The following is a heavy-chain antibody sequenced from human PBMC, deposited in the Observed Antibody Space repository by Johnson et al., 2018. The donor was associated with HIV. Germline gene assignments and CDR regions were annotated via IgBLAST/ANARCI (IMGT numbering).Heavy chain of an antibody. D-gene: IGHD5-12*01. V-gene: IGHV3-7*02. CDR1: AFTFSSYW. J-gene: IGHJ3*02. CDR2: IKQDGSEK. CDR3: ARGGYWATTIAYRGDDSFDI. Sequence: VQLVESGGGLVQPGGSLRLSCAASAFTFSSYWMSWVRQAPGKGLEWVANIKQDGSEKYYVDSLKGRITISRDNAKNSLYVQMSSLRAEDTAVYYCARGGYWATTIAYRGDDSFDIWGQGTKVIVSS.